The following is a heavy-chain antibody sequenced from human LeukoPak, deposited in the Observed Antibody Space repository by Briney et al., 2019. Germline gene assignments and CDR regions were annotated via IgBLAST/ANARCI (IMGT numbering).Heavy chain of an antibody. Sequence: GGSLRLSCAASGLTVSSNYMSWVRQAPGKGLEWVSVIYSGGSTYYADSVKGRFTISRDNSKNTLYLQMNSLRAEDTAVYYCARVGSAYYYYMDVWGKGTTVTISS. J-gene: IGHJ6*03. D-gene: IGHD3-10*01. CDR3: ARVGSAYYYYMDV. CDR2: IYSGGST. V-gene: IGHV3-66*01. CDR1: GLTVSSNY.